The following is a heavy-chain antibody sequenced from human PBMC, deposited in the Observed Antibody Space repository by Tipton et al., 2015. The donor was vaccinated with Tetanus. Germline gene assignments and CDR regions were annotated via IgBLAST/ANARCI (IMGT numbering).Heavy chain of an antibody. V-gene: IGHV5-51*01. CDR1: GYIFNNYW. D-gene: IGHD2-8*01. J-gene: IGHJ4*02. CDR2: IYPGDSDT. CDR3: ARAHCTDGVCNFDF. Sequence: QLVQSGGEVKKPGESLKISCKSSGYIFNNYWIGWVRQKPGKGLEWMGIIYPGDSDTRYSPSFQGQVTISVGKSINTAYLQWSSLKASDTSMFYCARAHCTDGVCNFDFWGQGALVTVAS.